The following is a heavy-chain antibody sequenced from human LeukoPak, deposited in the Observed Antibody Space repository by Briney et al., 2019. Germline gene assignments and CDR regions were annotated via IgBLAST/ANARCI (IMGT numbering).Heavy chain of an antibody. D-gene: IGHD1-20*01. CDR3: ARKRYNWNDEVWFDP. CDR1: GGSISSYY. J-gene: IGHJ5*02. CDR2: IYTSGST. Sequence: SETLSLTCTVSGGSISSYYWSWIWQPAGKGLEWIGRIYTSGSTNYNPSLKSRVTMSVDTSKNQFSLKLSSVTAADTAVYYCARKRYNWNDEVWFDPWGQGTLVTVSS. V-gene: IGHV4-4*07.